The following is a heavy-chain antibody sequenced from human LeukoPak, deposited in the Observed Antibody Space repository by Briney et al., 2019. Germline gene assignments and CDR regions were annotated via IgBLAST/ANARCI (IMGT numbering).Heavy chain of an antibody. Sequence: SVKVSCKASGGTFSSYAISWVRQAPGQGLEWMEGIIPIFGTANYAQKFQGRVTITADESTSTAYMELSSLRSEDTAVYYCARAYCGGDCYSPRGAFDIWGQGTMVTVSS. CDR2: IIPIFGTA. CDR3: ARAYCGGDCYSPRGAFDI. D-gene: IGHD2-21*01. V-gene: IGHV1-69*13. CDR1: GGTFSSYA. J-gene: IGHJ3*02.